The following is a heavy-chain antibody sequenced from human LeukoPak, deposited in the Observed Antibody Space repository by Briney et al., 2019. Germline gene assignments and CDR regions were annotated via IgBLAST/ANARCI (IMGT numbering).Heavy chain of an antibody. CDR2: INSDGSST. D-gene: IGHD4-17*01. CDR1: EFTSSSHW. Sequence: PGESLLLSCVASEFTSSSHWMHWVRQPPGKGLVWVSRINSDGSSTRYADFVKGRFTISRDNAKNTLYLQMDSLRAEDTAVYYCARGHGDYVRDGFDVWGQGTMVTVSS. CDR3: ARGHGDYVRDGFDV. J-gene: IGHJ3*01. V-gene: IGHV3-74*01.